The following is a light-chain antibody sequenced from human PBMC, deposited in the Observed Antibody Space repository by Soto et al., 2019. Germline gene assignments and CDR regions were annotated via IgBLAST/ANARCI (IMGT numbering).Light chain of an antibody. J-gene: IGLJ1*01. CDR1: SSNIGNNY. CDR3: GTWDNSLSIYV. CDR2: EDN. Sequence: QSVLTQPPSVSAAPGQKVTLSCSGTSSNIGNNYVSWYQHFPGTAPKLLIYEDNKRPSEIPDRFSGSKSGTSATLGITGLQTGDEADYYCGTWDNSLSIYVFATGTKLTVL. V-gene: IGLV1-51*02.